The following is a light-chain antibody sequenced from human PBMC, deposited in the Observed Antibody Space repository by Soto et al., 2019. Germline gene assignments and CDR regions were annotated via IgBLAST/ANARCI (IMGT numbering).Light chain of an antibody. J-gene: IGLJ2*01. CDR1: SSDVGGYNY. Sequence: QSVLTQPASVSGSPGQSITISCTGTSSDVGGYNYVSWYQQHPGKAPKLIIYEVNNRPSGVSDRFSGSKSGNTASLTISGLQAEDESDYYCTSYTTTSPVLFGGGTKLTVL. CDR3: TSYTTTSPVL. V-gene: IGLV2-14*01. CDR2: EVN.